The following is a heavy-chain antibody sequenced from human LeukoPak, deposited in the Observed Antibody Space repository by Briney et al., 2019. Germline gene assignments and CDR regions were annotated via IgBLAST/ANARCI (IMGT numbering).Heavy chain of an antibody. Sequence: SVKVSCKASGGTFSSYAISWVRQAPGQGLEWMGGIIPIFGTANYAQKFQGRVTITADESTSTAYMELSSLRSEDTAVYYCARRGSSSSTRWDYYYYGMDVWGQGTTVTVSS. CDR3: ARRGSSSSTRWDYYYYGMDV. CDR2: IIPIFGTA. J-gene: IGHJ6*02. D-gene: IGHD6-6*01. V-gene: IGHV1-69*13. CDR1: GGTFSSYA.